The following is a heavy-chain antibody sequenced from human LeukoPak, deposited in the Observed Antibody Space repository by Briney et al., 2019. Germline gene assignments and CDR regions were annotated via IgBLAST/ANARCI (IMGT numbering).Heavy chain of an antibody. CDR1: GFTFSSYS. CDR3: ARDPIRRGGNSDSDY. V-gene: IGHV3-48*04. Sequence: GGSLRLSCAASGFTFSSYSMNWVRQAPGKGLEWVSYISSSSTIYYADSVKGRFTISRDNAKNSLYLQMNSLRAEDTAVYYCARDPIRRGGNSDSDYWGQGTPVTVSS. J-gene: IGHJ4*02. CDR2: ISSSSTI. D-gene: IGHD4-23*01.